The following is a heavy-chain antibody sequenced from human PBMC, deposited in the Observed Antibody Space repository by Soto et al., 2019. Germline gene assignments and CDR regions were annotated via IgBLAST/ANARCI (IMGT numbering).Heavy chain of an antibody. CDR3: ARRNWTNGYYFDY. Sequence: QLQLQESGPGLVKPSETLSLTCTVSGGSISSSSYYWDWIRQPPGKGLEWIGSIYYSVSTYCNPSLRSRVTISVDTSKNQFSLKLSSVTAADTAVYYCARRNWTNGYYFDYWGQGTLVTVSS. V-gene: IGHV4-39*01. D-gene: IGHD1-20*01. CDR1: GGSISSSSYY. J-gene: IGHJ4*02. CDR2: IYYSVST.